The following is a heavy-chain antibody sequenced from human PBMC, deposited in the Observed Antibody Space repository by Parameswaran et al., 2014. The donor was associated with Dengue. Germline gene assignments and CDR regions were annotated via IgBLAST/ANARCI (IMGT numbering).Heavy chain of an antibody. CDR2: INPNSGGT. Sequence: WVRQAPGQGLEWMGWINPNSGGTNYAQKFQGWVTMTRDTSISTAYMELSRLRSDDTAVYYCARVSFSGKHYLDYWGPGTLVTVSS. CDR3: ARVSFSGKHYLDY. V-gene: IGHV1-2*04. J-gene: IGHJ4*02. D-gene: IGHD2-15*01.